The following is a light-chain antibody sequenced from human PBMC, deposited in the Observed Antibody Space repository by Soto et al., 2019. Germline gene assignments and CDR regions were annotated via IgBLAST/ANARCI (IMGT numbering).Light chain of an antibody. CDR2: DAS. V-gene: IGKV3D-15*01. CDR1: QSVSSN. CDR3: QQNNHWLWT. Sequence: EIVMTQSPATLSVSPGERATLSCRASQSVSSNLACYQQKPGQAPRLLMYDASSRATGIPDRFSGSGSGTDFTLTITSLQSEDFAVYYCQQNNHWLWTFGQGTKVDI. J-gene: IGKJ1*01.